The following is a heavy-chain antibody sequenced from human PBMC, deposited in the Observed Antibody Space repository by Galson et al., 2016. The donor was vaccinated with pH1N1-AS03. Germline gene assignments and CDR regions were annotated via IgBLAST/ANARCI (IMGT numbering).Heavy chain of an antibody. D-gene: IGHD1-26*01. CDR3: ATGIVGAPAAFDR. V-gene: IGHV1-69*13. J-gene: IGHJ3*02. Sequence: SVKVSCKASGVSFSTHPITWVRQAPGHGFEWMGGIIPVLGTSTNGKRFQGRVTITADESTTTSDMELSSRRHDDTAVYYCATGIVGAPAAFDRWGQVTLVTVSS. CDR1: GVSFSTHP. CDR2: IIPVLGTS.